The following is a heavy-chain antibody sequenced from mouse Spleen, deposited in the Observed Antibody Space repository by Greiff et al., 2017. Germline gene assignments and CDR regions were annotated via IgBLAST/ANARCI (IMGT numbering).Heavy chain of an antibody. Sequence: EVKLMESEGGLVQPGSSMKLSCTASGFTFSDYYMAWVRQVPEKGLEWVANINYDGSSTYYLDSLKSRFIISRDNAKNILYLQMSSLKSEDTATYYCALGDWDGRFAYWGQGTLVTVSA. D-gene: IGHD4-1*01. V-gene: IGHV5-16*01. J-gene: IGHJ3*01. CDR1: GFTFSDYY. CDR3: ALGDWDGRFAY. CDR2: INYDGSST.